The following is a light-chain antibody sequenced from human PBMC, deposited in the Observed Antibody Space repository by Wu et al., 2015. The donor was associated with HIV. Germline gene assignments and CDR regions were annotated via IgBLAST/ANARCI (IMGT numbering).Light chain of an antibody. Sequence: DIQMTQSPSSLSASIGDRVTITCRASQNINNFLNWYQQKPGKAPKLLIYAASSLHSGAPSRFSGSGAGTDFTLTISSLQPEDFATYFCQESSSTPPAFGQGTRVENK. CDR2: AAS. CDR1: QNINNF. V-gene: IGKV1-39*01. J-gene: IGKJ5*01. CDR3: QESSSTPPA.